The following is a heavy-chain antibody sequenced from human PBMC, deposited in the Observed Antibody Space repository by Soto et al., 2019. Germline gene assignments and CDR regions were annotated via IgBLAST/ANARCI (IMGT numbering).Heavy chain of an antibody. CDR1: GGSVSSGDYF. Sequence: SETLSLTCTVSGGSVSSGDYFWTWIRQSPGKGLEWIGYVSHIGSTYYNPSLKSRAKVSLDTSKNQFSLKLTSVTAADTAVFYCARLWVSEIYYVQRIAPWGQGALVTVSS. CDR2: VSHIGST. CDR3: ARLWVSEIYYVQRIAP. D-gene: IGHD3-10*01. J-gene: IGHJ5*02. V-gene: IGHV4-30-4*08.